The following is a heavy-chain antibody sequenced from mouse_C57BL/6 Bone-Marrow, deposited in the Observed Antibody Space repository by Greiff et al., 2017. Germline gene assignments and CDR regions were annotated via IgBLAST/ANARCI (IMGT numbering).Heavy chain of an antibody. V-gene: IGHV1-64*01. D-gene: IGHD1-1*01. CDR1: GYTFTSYW. J-gene: IGHJ4*01. CDR2: IHPNSGST. CDR3: ARSFYGSSYDYAMDY. Sequence: VQLQQPGAELVKPGASVKLSCKASGYTFTSYWMHWVKQRPGQGLEWIGMIHPNSGSTNYNEKFKSKATLTVDKSSSPAYMQLSSLTSEDSAVYYCARSFYGSSYDYAMDYWGQGTSVTVSS.